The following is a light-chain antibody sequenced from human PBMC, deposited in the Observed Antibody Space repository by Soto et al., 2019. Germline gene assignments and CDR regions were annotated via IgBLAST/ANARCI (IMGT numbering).Light chain of an antibody. CDR3: KQYYSYST. CDR2: AAS. J-gene: IGKJ1*01. V-gene: IGKV1-8*01. CDR1: QGISSY. Sequence: AIRMTQSPSSLSASTGDRVTITCRASQGISSYLAWYKQKPGKAPKLLIYAASTLQSGVPSTFSGSGSGTDFTLTIRCLQSEDFATYYCKQYYSYSTFGQGNKVEIK.